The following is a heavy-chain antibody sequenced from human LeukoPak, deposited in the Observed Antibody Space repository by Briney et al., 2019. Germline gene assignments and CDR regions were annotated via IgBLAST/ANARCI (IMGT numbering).Heavy chain of an antibody. D-gene: IGHD3-10*01. CDR3: AKDLSGSGRLYDY. J-gene: IGHJ4*02. CDR2: ISGSGGST. Sequence: GGSLRLSCAASGFTFSTYWMTWVRQAPGKGLEWVSTISGSGGSTSYADSVKGRFTISRDNSKSTLYLQMNSLRVEDTAVYYCAKDLSGSGRLYDYWGQGTLVTVSS. V-gene: IGHV3-23*01. CDR1: GFTFSTYW.